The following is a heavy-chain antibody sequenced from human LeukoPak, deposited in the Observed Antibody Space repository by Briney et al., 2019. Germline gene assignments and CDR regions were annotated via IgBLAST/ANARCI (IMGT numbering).Heavy chain of an antibody. CDR1: GYTFTSFG. Sequence: GASVKVSCKASGYTFTSFGISWVRQAPGQGLEWMGWVSAYNGYTNYAQNLQGRVTMTTDTSTSTAYMELRSLRSDDTAVYYCASGQRKWLRYGVTYWGQGTLVTVSS. J-gene: IGHJ4*02. CDR2: VSAYNGYT. D-gene: IGHD5-12*01. CDR3: ASGQRKWLRYGVTY. V-gene: IGHV1-18*01.